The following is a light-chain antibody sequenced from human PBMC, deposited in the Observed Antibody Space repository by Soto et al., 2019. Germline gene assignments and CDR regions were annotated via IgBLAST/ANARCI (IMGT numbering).Light chain of an antibody. J-gene: IGLJ2*01. CDR2: LNSDGSH. CDR1: SGHSSYA. V-gene: IGLV4-69*01. CDR3: QTWGTGILV. Sequence: QSVLTQAPSASASLGASVKLTCTLSSGHSSYAIAWHQQQPERGPRYLMKLNSDGSHNKGGGIPDRFSGSSSGAERYLTISSLQSEDEADYYCQTWGTGILVFGEGTKHTVL.